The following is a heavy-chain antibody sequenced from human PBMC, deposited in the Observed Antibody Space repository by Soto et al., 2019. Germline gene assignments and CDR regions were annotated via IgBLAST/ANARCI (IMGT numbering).Heavy chain of an antibody. CDR3: ARGAAVAGPVTSSMFAFDI. CDR2: IIPIFGTA. CDR1: GGTFSSYA. Sequence: ASVKVSCKASGGTFSSYAISWVRQAPGQGLEWMGGIIPIFGTANYAQKFQGRVTITADESTSTAYMELSSLRSEDTAVYYCARGAAVAGPVTSSMFAFDIWGQGTMVTVSS. D-gene: IGHD6-19*01. J-gene: IGHJ3*02. V-gene: IGHV1-69*13.